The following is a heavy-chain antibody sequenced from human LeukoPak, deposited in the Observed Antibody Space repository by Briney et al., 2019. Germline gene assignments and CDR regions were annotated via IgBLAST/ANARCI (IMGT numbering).Heavy chain of an antibody. CDR1: GGSISGYY. J-gene: IGHJ4*02. CDR3: ARGAEMTKIAGHYSFDQ. Sequence: SDPLSLTCSVSGGSISGYYWTWMRQPAGRGLEWIGRIYSSGTFYSNPSLESRVTISLDASNNQFSLKLTSVTAAETAVYYCARGAEMTKIAGHYSFDQWGRGTLVSVSS. V-gene: IGHV4-4*07. CDR2: IYSSGTF. D-gene: IGHD5-24*01.